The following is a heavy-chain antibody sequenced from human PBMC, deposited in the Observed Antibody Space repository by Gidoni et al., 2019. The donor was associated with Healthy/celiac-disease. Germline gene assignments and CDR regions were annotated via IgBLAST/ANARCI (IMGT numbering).Heavy chain of an antibody. Sequence: QVQLQQWGAGLLKPSETLSLTCAVYGGSFSGYYWSWIRQPPGKGLEWIGEINHSGSTNYNPSLKSRVTISVDTSKNQFSLKLSSVTAADTAVYYCARFGIRLGDSVVVYWGQGTLVTVSS. CDR3: ARFGIRLGDSVVVY. CDR2: INHSGST. J-gene: IGHJ4*02. CDR1: GGSFSGYY. D-gene: IGHD3-16*01. V-gene: IGHV4-34*01.